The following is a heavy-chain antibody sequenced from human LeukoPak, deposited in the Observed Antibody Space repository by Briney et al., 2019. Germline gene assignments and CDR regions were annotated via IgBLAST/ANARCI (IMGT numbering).Heavy chain of an antibody. CDR3: ARVWETYCYDSSGFDY. D-gene: IGHD3-22*01. CDR2: INPNSGCT. V-gene: IGHV1-2*02. Sequence: ASVTVSCKESGCTCTSYYRHWVRQAPGQGREGMVWINPNSGCTNYAQKFQGRVIMTRDASISTAYMELSRLRSDDVDSDTAVYYCARVWETYCYDSSGFDYWGQGTLVTVSS. CDR1: GCTCTSYY. J-gene: IGHJ4*02.